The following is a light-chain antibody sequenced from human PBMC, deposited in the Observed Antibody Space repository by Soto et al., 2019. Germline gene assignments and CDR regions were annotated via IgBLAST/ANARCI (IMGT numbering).Light chain of an antibody. CDR3: QHYSSYPLS. CDR1: QSISFW. Sequence: DIQMTQSPSTLSASVGDRVTITCRASQSISFWLAWYQKKPGKAPKFLISRASSVESGVPSRFSGSGFGTEFTLTISSLQPDDFATYFCQHYSSYPLSFGGGTKVEIK. CDR2: RAS. V-gene: IGKV1-5*03. J-gene: IGKJ4*01.